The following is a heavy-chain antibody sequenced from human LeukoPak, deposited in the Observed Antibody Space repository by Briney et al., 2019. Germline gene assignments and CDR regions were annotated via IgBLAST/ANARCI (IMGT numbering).Heavy chain of an antibody. Sequence: SETLSLTCTVSGGSISSSSYYWGWIRQPPGKGLEWIGRTCYSGSTYYNPSLKSLATISLDTSKNQFSLKLSSVTAADTAVYYCARKKWEFNFDYWGQGTLVTVSS. V-gene: IGHV4-39*01. CDR3: ARKKWEFNFDY. CDR1: GGSISSSSYY. CDR2: TCYSGST. J-gene: IGHJ4*02. D-gene: IGHD1-26*01.